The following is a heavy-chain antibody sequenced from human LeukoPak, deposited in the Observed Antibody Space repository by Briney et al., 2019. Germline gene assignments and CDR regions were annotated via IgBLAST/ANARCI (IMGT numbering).Heavy chain of an antibody. V-gene: IGHV1-8*01. Sequence: ASVKVSCKASGYTFTSYDINWVRQATGQGLECMGWMNPNSGNTGYAQKFQGRVTMTRNTSISTAYMELSSLRSEDTAVYYCARAYSSSWFYWFDPWGPGTLVTVSS. CDR1: GYTFTSYD. D-gene: IGHD6-13*01. CDR2: MNPNSGNT. CDR3: ARAYSSSWFYWFDP. J-gene: IGHJ5*02.